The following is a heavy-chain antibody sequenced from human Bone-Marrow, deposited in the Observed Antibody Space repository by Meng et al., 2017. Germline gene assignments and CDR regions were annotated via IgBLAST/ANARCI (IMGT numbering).Heavy chain of an antibody. CDR3: ATLSAAGENDAFDI. V-gene: IGHV1-45*02. CDR2: ITPFNGNT. Sequence: SVKVSCKASGYTFTYRYPHWVRQAPGQALEWMGWITPFNGNTNYAQKFQDRVTITRDRSMSTAYMELSSLRSEDTAMYYCATLSAAGENDAFDIWGQGTMVTVSS. D-gene: IGHD6-13*01. CDR1: GYTFTYRY. J-gene: IGHJ3*02.